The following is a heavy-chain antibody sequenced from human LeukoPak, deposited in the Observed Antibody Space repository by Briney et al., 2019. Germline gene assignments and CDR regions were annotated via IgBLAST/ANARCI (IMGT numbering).Heavy chain of an antibody. CDR1: GFTFSSYG. Sequence: QTGGSLRLSCAASGFTFSSYGMHWVRQAPGKGLEWVAFIRYDGSNKYYADSVKGRFTISRDNSKNTLYLQMNSPRAEDTAVYYRAKSRVPAASDADYWGQGTLVTVSS. J-gene: IGHJ4*02. CDR2: IRYDGSNK. V-gene: IGHV3-30*02. D-gene: IGHD2-2*01. CDR3: AKSRVPAASDADY.